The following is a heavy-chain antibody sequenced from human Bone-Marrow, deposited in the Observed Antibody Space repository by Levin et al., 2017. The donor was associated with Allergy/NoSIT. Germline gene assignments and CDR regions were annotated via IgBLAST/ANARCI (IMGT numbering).Heavy chain of an antibody. CDR1: GFRFDYYW. CDR2: IKQDGSEK. V-gene: IGHV3-7*01. CDR3: ARDVGSSSFHYGLDV. J-gene: IGHJ6*02. D-gene: IGHD6-6*01. Sequence: GGSLRLSCAASGFRFDYYWMTWVRQAPGKGLEWVANIKQDGSEKFLVGSVKGRFTISRDNAKNSLYLQMNSLRAEDTAVYYCARDVGSSSFHYGLDVWGQGTTVTVSS.